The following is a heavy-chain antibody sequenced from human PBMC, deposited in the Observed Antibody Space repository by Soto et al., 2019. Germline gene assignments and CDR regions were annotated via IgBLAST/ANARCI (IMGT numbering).Heavy chain of an antibody. CDR1: GFTISRYA. CDR2: ISYDGNNK. V-gene: IGHV3-30-3*01. J-gene: IGHJ4*02. D-gene: IGHD3-9*01. Sequence: QVQLVDSGGGVVQPGGSLRLSCAASGFTISRYAMHWVRQAPGKGLEWVAVISYDGNNKYYGDSVKGRFTISRDNSKNTLYLEMNSLRAEDTAVYYCAKANDILSGYYFDYWGQGTLVTVSS. CDR3: AKANDILSGYYFDY.